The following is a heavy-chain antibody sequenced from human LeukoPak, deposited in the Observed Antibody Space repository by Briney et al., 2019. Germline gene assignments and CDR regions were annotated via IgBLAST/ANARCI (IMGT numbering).Heavy chain of an antibody. CDR2: IRYDGSYQ. V-gene: IGHV3-30*02. D-gene: IGHD3-22*01. Sequence: GGSLRLSRAASGFTFSTYDMHWVRQAPGKGLEWLAFIRYDGSYQYYADSVNGRFTISRDNSKNTLYLQMNSLTAEDTAVYYCATPKADYYPFDYWGQGTLLTVSS. CDR3: ATPKADYYPFDY. J-gene: IGHJ4*02. CDR1: GFTFSTYD.